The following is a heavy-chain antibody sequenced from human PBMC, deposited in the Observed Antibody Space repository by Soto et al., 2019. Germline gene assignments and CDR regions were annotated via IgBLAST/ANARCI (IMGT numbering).Heavy chain of an antibody. D-gene: IGHD3-3*01. V-gene: IGHV4-34*01. CDR2: INHRGSI. CDR3: ARVGIFGVVNGMDV. J-gene: IGHJ6*02. Sequence: PSETLSLTCAVSGGSLSDYFWSWIRQPPGMGLEWIGEINHRGSINYNPSLKSRVTISVDTSKNQFSLKLSSVTAADTAVYYCARVGIFGVVNGMDVWGQGTTVTVSS. CDR1: GGSLSDYF.